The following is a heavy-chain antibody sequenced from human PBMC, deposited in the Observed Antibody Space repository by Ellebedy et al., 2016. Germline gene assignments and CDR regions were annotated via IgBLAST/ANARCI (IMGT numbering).Heavy chain of an antibody. V-gene: IGHV1-2*02. CDR2: INPNSGGT. J-gene: IGHJ5*02. Sequence: ASVKASCXASGYTFIDYYIHWVRQAPGQGLEWMGWINPNSGGTYFAQKFQGRVTVTGDPSISTTYMEVSRLSSDDTAVYYCARRHAATFGFNWFNPWGQGTLVTVSS. D-gene: IGHD3-10*01. CDR3: ARRHAATFGFNWFNP. CDR1: GYTFIDYY.